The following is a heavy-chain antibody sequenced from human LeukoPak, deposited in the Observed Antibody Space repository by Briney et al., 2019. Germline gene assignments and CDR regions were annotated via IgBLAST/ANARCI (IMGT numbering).Heavy chain of an antibody. Sequence: SETLSLTCTVSVYSISSGYYWGWIRQPPGKGLEWIGSIYHSGSTYYNPSLKSRVTISVDTSKNQFSLKLSSVTAADTAVYYCARVLTIFGVVNNFDYWGRGTLVTVSS. J-gene: IGHJ4*02. CDR1: VYSISSGYY. CDR2: IYHSGST. V-gene: IGHV4-38-2*02. CDR3: ARVLTIFGVVNNFDY. D-gene: IGHD3-3*01.